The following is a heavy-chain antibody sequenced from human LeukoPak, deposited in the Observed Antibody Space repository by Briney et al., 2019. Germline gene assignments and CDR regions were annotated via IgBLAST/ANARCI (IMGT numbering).Heavy chain of an antibody. J-gene: IGHJ3*02. D-gene: IGHD6-13*01. V-gene: IGHV3-9*01. CDR1: GFTFDDYA. CDR3: AKDSIAAAGTLIGAFDI. CDR2: ISWNSGSI. Sequence: PGRSLRLSCAASGFTFDDYAMHWVRQAPGKGLEWVSGISWNSGSIGYADSVKGRFTISRDNAKNSLYLQMNSLRAEDTALYYCAKDSIAAAGTLIGAFDIWGQGTMVTVTS.